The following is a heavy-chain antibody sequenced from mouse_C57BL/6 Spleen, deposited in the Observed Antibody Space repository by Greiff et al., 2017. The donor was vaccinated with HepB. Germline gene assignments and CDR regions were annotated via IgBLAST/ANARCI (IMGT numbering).Heavy chain of an antibody. CDR1: GYTFTRYT. CDR3: ERQGSFDY. CDR2: INPSSGYT. Sequence: VQLQQSGAELARPGASVKMSCKASGYTFTRYTMHWVKQRPGQGLEWIGYINPSSGYTKYNQKFKDKATLTADKSSSTAYMQLSSLTSEDSAVYYCERQGSFDYWGQGTTLTVSS. V-gene: IGHV1-4*01. D-gene: IGHD6-1*01. J-gene: IGHJ2*01.